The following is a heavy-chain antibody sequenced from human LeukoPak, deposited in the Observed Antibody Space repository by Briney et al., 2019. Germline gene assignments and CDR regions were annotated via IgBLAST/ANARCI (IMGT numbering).Heavy chain of an antibody. Sequence: GGSLRLSCAASGFTVSSNYMSWVRQAPGKGLEGVSVMYSGGSTYYADSVKGRFTISRDNSKNTLYLQMNSLRVEDTAVYYCASVKRLALDYWGQGTLVTVSS. CDR1: GFTVSSNY. J-gene: IGHJ4*02. V-gene: IGHV3-66*01. D-gene: IGHD6-19*01. CDR2: MYSGGST. CDR3: ASVKRLALDY.